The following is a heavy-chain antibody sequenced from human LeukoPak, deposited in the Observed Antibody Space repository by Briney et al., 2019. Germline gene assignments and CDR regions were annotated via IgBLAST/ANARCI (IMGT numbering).Heavy chain of an antibody. CDR1: GGSISSNY. J-gene: IGHJ3*02. V-gene: IGHV4-59*08. CDR3: TRQHAVSAGYAYDI. Sequence: SETLSLTCTVSGGSISSNYWSWIRQPPGKGLEWIGFISHSGSTNYNPSLKSRVTISVDTSKKYFSLRLSSVTAADTAVYYCTRQHAVSAGYAYDIWGQGTMVTVSS. D-gene: IGHD1-26*01. CDR2: ISHSGST.